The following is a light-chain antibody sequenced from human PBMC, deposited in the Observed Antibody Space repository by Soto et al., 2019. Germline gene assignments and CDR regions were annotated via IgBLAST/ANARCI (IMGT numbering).Light chain of an antibody. CDR3: QQRGTWPT. V-gene: IGKV3-11*01. CDR2: DAS. CDR1: QSVSGY. Sequence: EVVLTQSPVTLSLSPGERATLSCRASQSVSGYLAWYQQKPGQAPRLLIYDASSRANGIPARFTGSGSGTDLSLTISSLEPEDFAVYYCQQRGTWPTFGQGTRVEI. J-gene: IGKJ1*01.